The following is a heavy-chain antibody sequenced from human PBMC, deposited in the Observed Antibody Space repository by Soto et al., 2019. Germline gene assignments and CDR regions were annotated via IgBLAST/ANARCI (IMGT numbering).Heavy chain of an antibody. CDR3: ETWPEREHDYDV. V-gene: IGHV3-53*01. CDR2: LYDVDGS. D-gene: IGHD1-1*01. CDR1: GLTVSGKKY. Sequence: GGSLRLSCAASGLTVSGKKYVAWVRQAPGKGLEWVSALYDVDGSFYSDSVKGRFTTSSDSSKTTVYLQMNDLRPADTAVYYCETWPEREHDYDVWGQGTTVTVSS. J-gene: IGHJ3*01.